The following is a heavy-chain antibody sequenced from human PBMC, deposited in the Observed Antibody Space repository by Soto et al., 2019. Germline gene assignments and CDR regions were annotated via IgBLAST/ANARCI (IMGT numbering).Heavy chain of an antibody. D-gene: IGHD6-6*01. Sequence: QVQLVESGGGVVQPGRSLRLSCAASGFTFSSYGMHWVRQAPGKGLEWVAVIWYDGSNKYYADSVKGRFTISRDNYKNTLYLQMNSLRGEDTAVYYCARDGGGGGSSADYWGQGTLVTVSS. CDR1: GFTFSSYG. J-gene: IGHJ4*02. V-gene: IGHV3-33*01. CDR3: ARDGGGGGSSADY. CDR2: IWYDGSNK.